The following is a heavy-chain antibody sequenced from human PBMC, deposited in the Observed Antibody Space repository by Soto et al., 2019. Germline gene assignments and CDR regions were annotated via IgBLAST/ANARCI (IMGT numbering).Heavy chain of an antibody. CDR3: AKGMEPGYRGAFDY. V-gene: IGHV3-23*01. Sequence: EVQLLESGGGLVQPGGSLRLSCAASGFNFGSYAMSWVRQAPGKGLEWVSGISGSGGSPYYPDSVQGRFTIAKDKSNDTLYLHLTSLRAEDTADYYCAKGMEPGYRGAFDYWGQGTLVTVSS. CDR2: ISGSGGSP. CDR1: GFNFGSYA. D-gene: IGHD5-12*01. J-gene: IGHJ4*02.